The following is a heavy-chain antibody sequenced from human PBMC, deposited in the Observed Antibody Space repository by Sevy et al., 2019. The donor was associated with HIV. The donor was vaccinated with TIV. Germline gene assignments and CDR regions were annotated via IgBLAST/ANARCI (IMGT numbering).Heavy chain of an antibody. D-gene: IGHD3-22*01. CDR2: IKQDGSEK. CDR3: ARGSYYYDSSGYYLDY. CDR1: GFTFSSYW. J-gene: IGHJ4*02. V-gene: IGHV3-7*01. Sequence: GGSLRLSCAASGFTFSSYWMSWVRQAPGKGLEWVANIKQDGSEKYYVDSVKGRFTISRDNAKNSLYLQMNSLRAEDTAVYYCARGSYYYDSSGYYLDYWGQGTLVTVSS.